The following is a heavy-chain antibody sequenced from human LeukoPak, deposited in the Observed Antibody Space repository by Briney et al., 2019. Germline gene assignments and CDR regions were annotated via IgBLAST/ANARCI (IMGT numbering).Heavy chain of an antibody. CDR1: GYTFTGHY. V-gene: IGHV1-2*02. CDR2: ISPNSGGT. CDR3: ARGEQDPYYDFWSGYYTDRGTTYYFDY. Sequence: ASVKASCKASGYTFTGHYIHWVRQAPGRGLEWMGWISPNSGGTNYAQKFQGRVTMTRDTSISTAYMELSSLRSDDTAVYYCARGEQDPYYDFWSGYYTDRGTTYYFDYWGQGTLVTV. J-gene: IGHJ4*02. D-gene: IGHD3-3*01.